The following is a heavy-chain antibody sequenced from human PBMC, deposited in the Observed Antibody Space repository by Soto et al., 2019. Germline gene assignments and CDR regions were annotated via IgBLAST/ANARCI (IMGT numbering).Heavy chain of an antibody. V-gene: IGHV3-21*01. J-gene: IGHJ6*03. D-gene: IGHD3-10*01. Sequence: EVQLVESGGGLVKPGGSLRLSCAASGFTFSSYSMNWVRQAPGKGLEWVSSISSSSSYIYYADSVKGRFTISRDNAKNSLYLQMNSLRAEDTAVYYCARFLVFTMVRGPPRDDYYYMDVWGKGTTVTVSS. CDR3: ARFLVFTMVRGPPRDDYYYMDV. CDR2: ISSSSSYI. CDR1: GFTFSSYS.